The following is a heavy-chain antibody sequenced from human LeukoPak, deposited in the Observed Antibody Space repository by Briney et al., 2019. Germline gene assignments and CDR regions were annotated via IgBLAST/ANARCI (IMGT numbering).Heavy chain of an antibody. J-gene: IGHJ4*02. D-gene: IGHD2-21*02. V-gene: IGHV3-53*01. CDR1: GFTVSNNH. CDR3: ARVRSSGGACYFDY. CDR2: IYSGGST. Sequence: GGSLRLSCAASGFTVSNNHISWVRQAPGKGLEWVSFIYSGGSTYHADFVKGRFSISRDNSKNTVYLQMNSLRAEDTAVYHCARVRSSGGACYFDYWGQGTLVTVSS.